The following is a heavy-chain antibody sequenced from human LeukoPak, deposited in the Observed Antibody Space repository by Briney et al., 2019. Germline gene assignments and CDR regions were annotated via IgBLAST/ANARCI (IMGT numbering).Heavy chain of an antibody. Sequence: SQTLCLICSVSVGFISSGGDFWTWIRQHRGKGLEWNGYIYSSRSSYYNPSLKSRATISVDTYKNQYSLKLSSVTAADTAVYYCASLPKNPYYGDPIDEHWGQGTLVTVSS. D-gene: IGHD4-17*01. CDR2: IYSSRSS. V-gene: IGHV4-31*03. CDR3: ASLPKNPYYGDPIDEH. CDR1: VGFISSGGDF. J-gene: IGHJ4*02.